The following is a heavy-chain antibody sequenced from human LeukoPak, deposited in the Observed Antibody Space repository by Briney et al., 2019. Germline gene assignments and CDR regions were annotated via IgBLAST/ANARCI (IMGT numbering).Heavy chain of an antibody. J-gene: IGHJ6*03. CDR3: ARGYCSSTSCYYYYYYYMDV. CDR1: GFSFSSYW. CDR2: IKQDGSER. D-gene: IGHD2-2*01. Sequence: GGSLRLSCAASGFSFSSYWMSWVRQAPGKGLEWVANIKQDGSERYYVDSVKGRFTISRDNAKNSLYLQMNSLRAEDMAVYYCARGYCSSTSCYYYYYYYMDVWGKGTTVTVSS. V-gene: IGHV3-7*03.